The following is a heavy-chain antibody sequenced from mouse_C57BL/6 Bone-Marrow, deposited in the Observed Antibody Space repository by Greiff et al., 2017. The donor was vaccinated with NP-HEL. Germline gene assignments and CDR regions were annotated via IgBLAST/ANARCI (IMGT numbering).Heavy chain of an antibody. Sequence: VQLQQPGTELVKPGASVKLSCKASGYTFTSYWMHWVKQRPGQGLEWIGNINPSNGGTNYNEKFKSKATLTVDKSSSTAYMQLSSLTSEDAAVYYCARSGLLRYAMDYWGQGTSVTVSS. V-gene: IGHV1-53*01. CDR3: ARSGLLRYAMDY. J-gene: IGHJ4*01. CDR1: GYTFTSYW. D-gene: IGHD1-1*01. CDR2: INPSNGGT.